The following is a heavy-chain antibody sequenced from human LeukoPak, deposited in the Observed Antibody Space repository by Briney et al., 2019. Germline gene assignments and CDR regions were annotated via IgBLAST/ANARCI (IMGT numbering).Heavy chain of an antibody. CDR3: AKKAQYDGHYPLDY. Sequence: PGGSLRLSCAASGFTFSSYSMSWVRQAPGKGLEWVSGTSDRGDYTYYADSVKGRFTISRDTSKNTLYLQMNSLRAEDTALYFCAKKAQYDGHYPLDYWGQGTLVIVSS. CDR1: GFTFSSYS. D-gene: IGHD4/OR15-4a*01. V-gene: IGHV3-23*01. J-gene: IGHJ4*02. CDR2: TSDRGDYT.